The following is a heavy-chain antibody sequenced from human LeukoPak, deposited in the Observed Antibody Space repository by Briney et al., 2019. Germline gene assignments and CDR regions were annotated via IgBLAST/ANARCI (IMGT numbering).Heavy chain of an antibody. CDR3: ARESVVVSAAFQLSPDPFDY. V-gene: IGHV4-38-2*02. CDR2: IYHSGST. J-gene: IGHJ4*02. Sequence: SETLSLTCTVSGYSISSGYYWGWIRQPPGKGLEWIGSIYHSGSTYYNPSLKSRVTISVDTSKNQFSLKLSSVTAADTAVYYCARESVVVSAAFQLSPDPFDYWGQGTLVTVSS. CDR1: GYSISSGYY. D-gene: IGHD2-2*01.